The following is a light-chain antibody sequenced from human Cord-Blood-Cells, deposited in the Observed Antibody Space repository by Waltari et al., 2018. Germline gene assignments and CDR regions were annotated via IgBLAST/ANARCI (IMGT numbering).Light chain of an antibody. V-gene: IGKV3-20*01. Sequence: EIVLTQSPGTLSLSPGERATLSCRASQGVSSSYLARYQQKPGQAHRLLIFGASSRATGIPDRFSGSGSGTDFTLTISRLEPEDFAVDYCQQYGSSPFTFGPGTKVDIK. CDR2: GAS. CDR3: QQYGSSPFT. CDR1: QGVSSSY. J-gene: IGKJ3*01.